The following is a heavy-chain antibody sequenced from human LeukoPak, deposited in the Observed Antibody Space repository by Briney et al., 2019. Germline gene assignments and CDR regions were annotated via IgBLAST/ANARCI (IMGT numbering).Heavy chain of an antibody. CDR1: GGPFSGYY. CDR3: ARESENPYYYGSGSYVSY. Sequence: PSETLSLTCAVYGGPFSGYYWSWIRQPPGKGLEWIGEINHSGSTNYNPSLKSRVTISVDTSKNQLSLKLSSVTAADTAVYYCARESENPYYYGSGSYVSYWGQGTLVTVSS. J-gene: IGHJ4*02. V-gene: IGHV4-34*01. D-gene: IGHD3-10*01. CDR2: INHSGST.